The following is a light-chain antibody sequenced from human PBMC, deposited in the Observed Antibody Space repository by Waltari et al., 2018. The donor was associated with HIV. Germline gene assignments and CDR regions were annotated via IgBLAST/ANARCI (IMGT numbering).Light chain of an antibody. CDR3: QRRSNPFT. Sequence: EIVLTPSPATLSLSPGERATLSCRASQSVSSSLAWYQQKPGQAPRLLIDDASNRATGIPARFSGSGSGTDFTLTISSLEPEDIAVYYCQRRSNPFTFGPGTKVDIK. V-gene: IGKV3-11*01. CDR2: DAS. J-gene: IGKJ3*01. CDR1: QSVSSS.